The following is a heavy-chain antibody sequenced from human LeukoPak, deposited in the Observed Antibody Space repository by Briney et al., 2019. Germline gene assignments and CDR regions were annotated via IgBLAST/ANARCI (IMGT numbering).Heavy chain of an antibody. CDR3: AKDRGAFDI. V-gene: IGHV3-23*01. Sequence: GGSLRLSCAASGLTFSSHAMTWVRQAPGKGLEWVSGITGSGGNTYYAESVKGRFTISRDNSKNTLYLQMNSLRAEDTAVYYCAKDRGAFDIWGQGTMVTVSS. CDR2: ITGSGGNT. J-gene: IGHJ3*02. CDR1: GLTFSSHA. D-gene: IGHD3-10*01.